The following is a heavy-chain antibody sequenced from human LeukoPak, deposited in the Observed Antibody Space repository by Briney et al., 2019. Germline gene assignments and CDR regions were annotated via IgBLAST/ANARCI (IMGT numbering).Heavy chain of an antibody. D-gene: IGHD2-21*02. V-gene: IGHV4-31*03. CDR2: IYYSGST. CDR3: ARHRYCGGDCPPDAFDI. CDR1: GGSISSGGYY. J-gene: IGHJ3*02. Sequence: SETLSLTCTVSGGSISSGGYYWSWIRQHPGKGLEWIGYIYYSGSTYYNPSLKSRVTISVDTSKNQFSLKLSSVTAADTAVYYCARHRYCGGDCPPDAFDIWGQGTMVTVSS.